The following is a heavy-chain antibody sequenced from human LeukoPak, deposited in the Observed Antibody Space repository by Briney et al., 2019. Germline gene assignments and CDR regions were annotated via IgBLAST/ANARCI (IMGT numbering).Heavy chain of an antibody. J-gene: IGHJ3*02. CDR2: INPSGGST. D-gene: IGHD2-2*01. V-gene: IGHV1-46*01. CDR3: ARDGVVSAAMGAFDI. CDR1: GYTFTSYY. Sequence: ASVKVSCKASGYTFTSYYMHWVRQAPGQGLEWMGIINPSGGSTSYAQKFQGRVTMTRDTSTSTVYMELSSLRSEDTAVYYCARDGVVSAAMGAFDIWGQGTMVTVSS.